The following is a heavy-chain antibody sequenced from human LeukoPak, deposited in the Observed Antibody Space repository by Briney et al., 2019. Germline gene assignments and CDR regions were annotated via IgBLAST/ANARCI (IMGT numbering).Heavy chain of an antibody. CDR2: IYYSGST. CDR3: ARDTPPDRLSDY. Sequence: SETLSLTCTVSGGSISSSSYYWGWIRQPPGKGLEWIGSIYYSGSTYNPSLKSRVTISVDTSKNQFSLKLSSVTAADTAVYYCARDTPPDRLSDYWGQGTLVTVSS. J-gene: IGHJ4*02. V-gene: IGHV4-39*07. D-gene: IGHD3-16*01. CDR1: GGSISSSSYY.